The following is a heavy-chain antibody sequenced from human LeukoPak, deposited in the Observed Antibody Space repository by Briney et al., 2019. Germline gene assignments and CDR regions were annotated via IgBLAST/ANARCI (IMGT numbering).Heavy chain of an antibody. J-gene: IGHJ6*03. Sequence: GGSLRLSCAASGFTFDDYAMHWVRQAPGKGLEWVSGISWNSGAIAYADSVKGRFTISRDNAKNSLYLQMNSLRTEDTALYYCAKGNNYYYYMDVWGKGTTVTVSS. CDR1: GFTFDDYA. CDR2: ISWNSGAI. CDR3: AKGNNYYYYMDV. D-gene: IGHD1/OR15-1a*01. V-gene: IGHV3-9*01.